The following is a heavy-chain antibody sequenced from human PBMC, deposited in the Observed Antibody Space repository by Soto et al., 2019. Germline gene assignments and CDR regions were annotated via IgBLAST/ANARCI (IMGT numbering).Heavy chain of an antibody. CDR2: ITYEGSNK. CDR1: GFTFSSYG. V-gene: IGHV3-30*18. D-gene: IGHD3-10*01. CDR3: AKVLSGSGSDYSVGGMDV. Sequence: GGSLRLSCAASGFTFSSYGMHWVRQAPGKGLEWVAVITYEGSNKYYADSVKGRFTISRDNYKKTLYLQMNSLRVEDTAVYYFAKVLSGSGSDYSVGGMDVWGQGTTVTVSS. J-gene: IGHJ6*02.